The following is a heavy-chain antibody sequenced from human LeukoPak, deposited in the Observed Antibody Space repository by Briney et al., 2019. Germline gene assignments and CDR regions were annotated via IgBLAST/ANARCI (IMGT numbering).Heavy chain of an antibody. J-gene: IGHJ4*02. CDR2: IYSGGST. CDR1: GFADIGGY. Sequence: SVAESGFADIGGYRILIHQAPGKGLEGVSVIYSGGSTYYADSVKGRFTISRDNSKNTLYLQMNSLRAEDTAVYYCAREVRGYCSSTSCESYWGQGTLVTVSS. D-gene: IGHD2-2*01. V-gene: IGHV3-53*05. CDR3: AREVRGYCSSTSCESY.